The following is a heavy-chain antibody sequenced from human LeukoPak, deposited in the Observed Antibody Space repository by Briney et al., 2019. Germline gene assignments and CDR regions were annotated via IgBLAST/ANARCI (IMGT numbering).Heavy chain of an antibody. CDR3: AKDETSYVDKILSSAMDV. J-gene: IGHJ6*02. CDR2: ISYDGSNK. D-gene: IGHD1-26*01. CDR1: GFTFSSYG. Sequence: GGSLRLSCAASGFTFSSYGMHWVRQAPGKGLEWVAVISYDGSNKYCADSVKGRFTISRDNSKNTLYLQMNSLRAEDTAVYYCAKDETSYVDKILSSAMDVWGQGTTVTVSS. V-gene: IGHV3-30*18.